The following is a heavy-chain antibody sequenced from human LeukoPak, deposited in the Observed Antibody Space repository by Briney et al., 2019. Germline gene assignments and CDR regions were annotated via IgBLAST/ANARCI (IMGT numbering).Heavy chain of an antibody. D-gene: IGHD4-17*01. V-gene: IGHV3-23*01. CDR2: IAATSGST. CDR1: GFTFRNYA. CDR3: AKAAYGDYVNWFDP. J-gene: IGHJ5*02. Sequence: GGSLRLSCAASGFTFRNYAMNWVRQVPGKGLEWVSSIAATSGSTFYADSVKGRFTISRDNSKNTLYLQMNSLRAEDTALYYCAKAAYGDYVNWFDPWGQGTLVIVAS.